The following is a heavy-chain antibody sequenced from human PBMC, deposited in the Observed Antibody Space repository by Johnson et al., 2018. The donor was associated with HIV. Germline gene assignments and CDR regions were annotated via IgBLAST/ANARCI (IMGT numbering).Heavy chain of an antibody. D-gene: IGHD3-9*01. CDR3: ARPYSDWYLYDAFDL. J-gene: IGHJ3*01. CDR1: GFSFSNYW. V-gene: IGHV3-7*01. Sequence: VQLVESGGGLKQPGGSLKVSCAASGFSFSNYWMSWVRQAPGKGLEWVANIKQDGNKKYYVDSVRGRFTISRDNAENSLILQMNSLRAEDTAVYYCARPYSDWYLYDAFDLWGQGTMVTVSS. CDR2: IKQDGNKK.